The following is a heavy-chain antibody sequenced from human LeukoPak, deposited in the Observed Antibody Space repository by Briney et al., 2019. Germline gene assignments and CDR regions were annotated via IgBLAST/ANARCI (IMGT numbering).Heavy chain of an antibody. CDR2: ISSSSSYI. CDR3: AREESSSSGYYFDY. V-gene: IGHV3-21*01. D-gene: IGHD6-6*01. Sequence: GGSLRLSCAASGFTFSSYEMNWVRQAPGKGLEWVSSISSSSSYIYYADSVKGRFTISRDNAKNSLYLQMNSLRAEDTAVYYCAREESSSSGYYFDYWGQGTLVTVSS. CDR1: GFTFSSYE. J-gene: IGHJ4*02.